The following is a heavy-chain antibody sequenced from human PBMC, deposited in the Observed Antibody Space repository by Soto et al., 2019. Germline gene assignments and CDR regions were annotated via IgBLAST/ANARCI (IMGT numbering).Heavy chain of an antibody. J-gene: IGHJ4*02. D-gene: IGHD1-7*01. Sequence: PGGSLRLSCAGSGFIFHLYAMSWVRQAPGKGLEWVSTLGFSSSNTYYADSVKGRFTISRDNSKNTLYLQMTSLRADDTAVYYCAKDRRAGGNYGFYSDFWGQGALVTVSS. CDR1: GFIFHLYA. CDR3: AKDRRAGGNYGFYSDF. V-gene: IGHV3-23*01. CDR2: LGFSSSNT.